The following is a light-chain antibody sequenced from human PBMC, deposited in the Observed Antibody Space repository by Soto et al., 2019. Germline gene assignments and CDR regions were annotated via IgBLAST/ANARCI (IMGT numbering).Light chain of an antibody. CDR1: QSISSY. J-gene: IGKJ1*01. Sequence: DIRXTQSPSSLSASVGDRVTITCRASQSISSYLNWYQQKPGKAPKLLIYAASSLQSGVPSRFSGSVSGTDFTLTISSLQPEDFATYYCQQSYSTPRTFGQGTKV. CDR2: AAS. V-gene: IGKV1-39*01. CDR3: QQSYSTPRT.